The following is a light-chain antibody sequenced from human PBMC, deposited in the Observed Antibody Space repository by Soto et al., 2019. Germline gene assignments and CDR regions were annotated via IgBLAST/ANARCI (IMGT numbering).Light chain of an antibody. CDR2: DAS. CDR3: QQRSNWPPKWT. Sequence: ESVLTQSPATLSLSPGERATLSCRASQSVSSYLAWYQQKPGQAPRLLIYDASNRATGIPARFSGSGSGTDFTLTISSLEPEDFAVYYWQQRSNWPPKWTVGQGTMV. J-gene: IGKJ1*01. CDR1: QSVSSY. V-gene: IGKV3-11*01.